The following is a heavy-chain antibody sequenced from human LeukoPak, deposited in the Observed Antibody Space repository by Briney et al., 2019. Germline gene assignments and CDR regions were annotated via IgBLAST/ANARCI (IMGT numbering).Heavy chain of an antibody. J-gene: IGHJ6*03. D-gene: IGHD3-10*01. V-gene: IGHV3-74*01. CDR1: GFTFSSYW. CDR3: ARELGDYGSGSRDYYYYYYMDV. Sequence: GGSLGLSCAASGFTFSSYWMHWVRQAPGKGLVWVSRINSDGSSTSYADSVKGRFTISRDNAKNTLYLQMNSLRAEDTAVYYCARELGDYGSGSRDYYYYYYMDVWGKGTTVTISS. CDR2: INSDGSST.